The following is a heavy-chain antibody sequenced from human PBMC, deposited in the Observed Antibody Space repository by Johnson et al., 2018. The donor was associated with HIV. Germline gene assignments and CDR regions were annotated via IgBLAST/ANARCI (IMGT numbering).Heavy chain of an antibody. D-gene: IGHD2-8*01. V-gene: IGHV3-53*01. Sequence: VQLVESGGGLIQPGGSLRLSCAASGFTVSSNYMSWVRQAPGKGLEWVSIIYSDGSTYFADSVKGRFPISRDNSKNTLFLQMNSLRVEDTAVYYCARLKNGAFDIGGQGTMVTVSS. J-gene: IGHJ3*02. CDR1: GFTVSSNY. CDR2: IYSDGST. CDR3: ARLKNGAFDI.